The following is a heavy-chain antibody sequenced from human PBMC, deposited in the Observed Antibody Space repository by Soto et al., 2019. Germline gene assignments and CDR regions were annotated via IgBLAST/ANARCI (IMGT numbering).Heavy chain of an antibody. CDR2: IYYSGST. D-gene: IGHD3-22*01. V-gene: IGHV4-31*03. CDR3: ARFGYSTNIGIDY. J-gene: IGHJ4*02. CDR1: GGSISSGGYY. Sequence: QVQLQESGPGLVKPSQTLSLTCTVSGGSISSGGYYWSWIRQHPGKGLEWIGYIYYSGSTYYNPSLKSRVTISVVTSKNQFSLQLSSVTAADTAVYYCARFGYSTNIGIDYWGQGTLVTVSS.